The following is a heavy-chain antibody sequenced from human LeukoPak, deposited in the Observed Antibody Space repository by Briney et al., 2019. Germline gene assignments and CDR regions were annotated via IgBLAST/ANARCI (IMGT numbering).Heavy chain of an antibody. Sequence: PSETLSPTCAVYGGSFSGYYWSWIRQPPGKGLEWIGEINHSGSTNYNPSLKSRVTISVDTSKNQFSLKLSSVTAADTAVYYCARAPLDILTGYYHRSFDYWGQGTLVTVSS. V-gene: IGHV4-34*01. CDR2: INHSGST. D-gene: IGHD3-9*01. CDR1: GGSFSGYY. J-gene: IGHJ4*02. CDR3: ARAPLDILTGYYHRSFDY.